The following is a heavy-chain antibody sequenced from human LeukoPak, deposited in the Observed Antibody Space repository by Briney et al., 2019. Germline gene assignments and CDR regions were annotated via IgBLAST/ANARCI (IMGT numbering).Heavy chain of an antibody. CDR1: GFTFSSYG. Sequence: GGSLRLSCAASGFTFSSYGMSWVRQAPGKGLEWVSAISGSGGSTYYADSVKGRFTISRDNSKNTLYLQMNSLRAEDTAVYYCAKCRFSYGSGSSLYPLLDYWGQGTLVTVSS. V-gene: IGHV3-23*01. D-gene: IGHD3-10*01. J-gene: IGHJ4*02. CDR2: ISGSGGST. CDR3: AKCRFSYGSGSSLYPLLDY.